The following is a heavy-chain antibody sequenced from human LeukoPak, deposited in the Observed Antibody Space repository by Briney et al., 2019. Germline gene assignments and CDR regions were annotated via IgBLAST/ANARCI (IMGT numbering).Heavy chain of an antibody. J-gene: IGHJ4*02. CDR2: ISGSGGST. CDR1: GFTFSSYA. CDR3: AKDVLVDYYDSSGYYYDY. Sequence: GGSLRLSCAASGFTFSSYAMSWVRQAPGKGLEWVSGISGSGGSTYYADSVKGRFTISRDNSKNTLYLQMNSLRAEDTAVYYCAKDVLVDYYDSSGYYYDYWGQGTLVTVSS. D-gene: IGHD3-22*01. V-gene: IGHV3-23*01.